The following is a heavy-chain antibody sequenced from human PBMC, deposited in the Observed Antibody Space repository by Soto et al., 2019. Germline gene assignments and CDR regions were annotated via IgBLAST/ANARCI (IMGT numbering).Heavy chain of an antibody. D-gene: IGHD3-3*01. CDR3: AKDRRDSTIFGVVTFDP. CDR1: GFTFDDYA. J-gene: IGHJ5*02. CDR2: ISWNSGSI. V-gene: IGHV3-9*01. Sequence: EVQLVESGVGLVQPGRSLRLSCAASGFTFDDYAMHWVRQAPGKGLEWVSGISWNSGSIGYADSVKGRFTISRDNAKNCLYLQMNSLRAEDTALYYCAKDRRDSTIFGVVTFDPWGQGTLVTVFS.